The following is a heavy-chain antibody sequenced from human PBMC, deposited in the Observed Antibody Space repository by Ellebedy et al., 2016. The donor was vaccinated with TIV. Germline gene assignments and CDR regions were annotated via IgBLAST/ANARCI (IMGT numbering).Heavy chain of an antibody. D-gene: IGHD3-10*01. V-gene: IGHV3-33*06. CDR3: AKAHYDSGSYPTEKLDC. CDR2: IWSDGSNQ. J-gene: IGHJ4*02. Sequence: LSLTCEAFGFNFSVFGMHWVRQAPGKGLEWVAVIWSDGSNQFYADSVKGRFTISRDNSKNTQYLQMNSLRGEDTAVYYCAKAHYDSGSYPTEKLDCWGQGALVTVSS. CDR1: GFNFSVFG.